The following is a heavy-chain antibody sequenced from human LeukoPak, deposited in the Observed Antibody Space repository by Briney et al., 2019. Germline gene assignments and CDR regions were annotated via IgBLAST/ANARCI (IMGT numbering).Heavy chain of an antibody. V-gene: IGHV1-69*06. D-gene: IGHD3-3*01. CDR1: GGTFSSYA. CDR2: IIPIFGTA. CDR3: ARTIFGVDSHYYYMDV. Sequence: SVKVSCKASGGTFSSYAISWVRQAPGQGLEWMGGIIPIFGTANYAQKFQGRVTITADKSTSTAYTELSSLRSEDTAVYYCARTIFGVDSHYYYMDVWGKGTTVTVSS. J-gene: IGHJ6*03.